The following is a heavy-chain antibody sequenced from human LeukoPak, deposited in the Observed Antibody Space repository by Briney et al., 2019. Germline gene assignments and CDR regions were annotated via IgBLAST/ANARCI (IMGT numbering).Heavy chain of an antibody. D-gene: IGHD6-6*01. CDR3: ARSLGGDYSSSSRFVY. Sequence: PSETLSLTCTVSGGSISSYYGSWIRQPPGKGLEWIGYIYYSGSTNYNPSLKSRVTISVDTSKNQFSLKLSSVTAADTAVYYCARSLGGDYSSSSRFVYWGQGTLVTVSS. J-gene: IGHJ4*02. V-gene: IGHV4-59*01. CDR2: IYYSGST. CDR1: GGSISSYY.